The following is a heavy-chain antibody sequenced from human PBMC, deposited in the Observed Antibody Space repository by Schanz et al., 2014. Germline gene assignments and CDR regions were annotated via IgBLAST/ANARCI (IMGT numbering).Heavy chain of an antibody. D-gene: IGHD1-26*01. V-gene: IGHV3-48*01. CDR1: GFGFSSYS. CDR3: ARGGSGSYYHLDY. Sequence: EVQLVESGGGLIQPGGSLRLSCAASGFGFSSYSMNWVRQAPGKGLEWVSYISGSSRTIYYADSMKGRFTVSRDNAENALYLQMNSLRAEDTGLYFCARGGSGSYYHLDYWGQGTLVNVSS. CDR2: ISGSSRTI. J-gene: IGHJ4*02.